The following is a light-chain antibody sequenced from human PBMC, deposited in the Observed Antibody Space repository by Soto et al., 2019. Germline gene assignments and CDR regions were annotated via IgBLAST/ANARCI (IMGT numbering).Light chain of an antibody. V-gene: IGKV3-20*01. CDR2: GAS. CDR1: QSAYSRD. J-gene: IGKJ4*01. CDR3: QQYGTSLFT. Sequence: VLTQCPGTLSLSAGDRATLSCRSSQSAYSRDLSWYQQKLGQAPRLLIYGASNRATGIPDRFSGSGSGTDFTLTIRGLEPEDFAVYYCQQYGTSLFTFGGGTKVDIK.